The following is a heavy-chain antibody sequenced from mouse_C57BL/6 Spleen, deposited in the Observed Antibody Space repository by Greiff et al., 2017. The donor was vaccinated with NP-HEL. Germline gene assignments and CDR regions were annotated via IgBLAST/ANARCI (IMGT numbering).Heavy chain of an antibody. Sequence: VQLKESGAELVKPGASVKLSCTASGFNIKDYYMHWVKQRTEQGLEWIGRIDPEDGETKYAPKFQGKATITADTSSNTAYLQLSSLTSEDTAVYYCARDCTVVASYWYFDVWGTGTTVTVSS. J-gene: IGHJ1*03. D-gene: IGHD1-1*01. CDR3: ARDCTVVASYWYFDV. CDR1: GFNIKDYY. CDR2: IDPEDGET. V-gene: IGHV14-2*01.